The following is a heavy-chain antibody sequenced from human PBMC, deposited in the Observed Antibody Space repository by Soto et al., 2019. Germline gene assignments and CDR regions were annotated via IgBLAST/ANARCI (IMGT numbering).Heavy chain of an antibody. J-gene: IGHJ6*02. Sequence: PSETLSLTCTVSGGSISSYYWSWIRQPPGKGLEWIGYIYYSGSTNYNPSLKSRVTISVDTSKNQFSLKLSSVTAADTAVYYCARASTYYDFWSGSYENYYYGMDVWGQGTTVTVSS. CDR2: IYYSGST. V-gene: IGHV4-59*01. CDR3: ARASTYYDFWSGSYENYYYGMDV. D-gene: IGHD3-3*01. CDR1: GGSISSYY.